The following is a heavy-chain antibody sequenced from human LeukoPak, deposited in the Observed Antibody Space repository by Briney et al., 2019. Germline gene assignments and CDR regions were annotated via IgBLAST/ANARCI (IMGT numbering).Heavy chain of an antibody. V-gene: IGHV4-39*01. CDR1: GGSISSSSYY. D-gene: IGHD1-26*01. CDR2: IYYSGST. Sequence: SETLSLTCTVSGGSISSSSYYWGWIRQPPGKGLEWIGSIYYSGSTYYNPSLKSRVTISVDTSKNQFSLKLSSVTAADTAVYYCARGPRIPSFYYYYYMDVWGKGTTVTVSS. CDR3: ARGPRIPSFYYYYYMDV. J-gene: IGHJ6*03.